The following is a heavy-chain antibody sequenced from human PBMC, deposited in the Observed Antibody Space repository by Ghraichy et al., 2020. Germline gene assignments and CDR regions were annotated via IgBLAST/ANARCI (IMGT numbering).Heavy chain of an antibody. Sequence: LSLTCAASGFTFSDYYMSWIRQAPGKGLEWVSYISSSGSTIYYADSVKGRFTISRDNAKNSLYLQMNSLRAEDTAVYYCARAADIVGNWFDPWGQGTLVTVSS. V-gene: IGHV3-11*01. CDR2: ISSSGSTI. D-gene: IGHD2-21*01. J-gene: IGHJ5*02. CDR1: GFTFSDYY. CDR3: ARAADIVGNWFDP.